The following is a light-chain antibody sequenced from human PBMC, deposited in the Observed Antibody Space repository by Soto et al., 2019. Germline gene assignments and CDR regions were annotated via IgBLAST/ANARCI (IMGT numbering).Light chain of an antibody. CDR2: GAS. V-gene: IGKV3-15*01. CDR1: QSVSRN. CDR3: QQYNSWPGT. Sequence: EIVMTQSPATLSVSPGERATLSCRASQSVSRNLAWYQQKPGQAPRLLIYGASTRATGNPDRFSGSGSGTDFTLTISSLQSEDFAVYYCQQYNSWPGTFGQGTKVEI. J-gene: IGKJ1*01.